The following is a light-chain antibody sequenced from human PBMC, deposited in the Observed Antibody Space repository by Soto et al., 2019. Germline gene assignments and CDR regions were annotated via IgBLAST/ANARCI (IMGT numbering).Light chain of an antibody. J-gene: IGKJ2*01. CDR2: GAS. V-gene: IGKV3-15*01. CDR3: QQYNNWPPSAL. Sequence: EIVMTQSPATLSVSPGERATLSCRASQSVSSNLAWYQQKPGQAPRLLIYGASTRATGIPARFSGSGSGTEFPLTISSLQSEDFAVYYCQQYNNWPPSALFGQGTKLEIK. CDR1: QSVSSN.